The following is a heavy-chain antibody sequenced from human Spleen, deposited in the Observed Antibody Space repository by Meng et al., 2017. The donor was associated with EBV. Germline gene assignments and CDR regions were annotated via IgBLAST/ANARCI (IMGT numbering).Heavy chain of an antibody. Sequence: QLQESGPGLVKPSETLSLTCTVSAGSVIRDNYYWSWIRQPPGKGLEYIGYVYGAGSPNYNPSLKSRVTISMDTSKIQVSLKLTSVTAADTAVYYCARDSGVRGEWGQGTLVTVSS. V-gene: IGHV4-61*01. D-gene: IGHD2-15*01. CDR3: ARDSGVRGE. CDR1: AGSVIRDNYY. J-gene: IGHJ4*02. CDR2: VYGAGSP.